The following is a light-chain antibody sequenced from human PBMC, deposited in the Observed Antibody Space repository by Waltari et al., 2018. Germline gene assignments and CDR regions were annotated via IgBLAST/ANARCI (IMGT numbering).Light chain of an antibody. CDR1: QSVSRF. CDR3: QKYDRLPAT. V-gene: IGKV3-20*01. Sequence: VLPPSPGPLSLTPGERGTLSCRASQSVSRFLAWYQQKPGQAPRLLIYGASTRATGIPDRFSGSGSGTDFSLTISRLEPEDFAVYYCQKYDRLPATFGQGTKVEIK. CDR2: GAS. J-gene: IGKJ1*01.